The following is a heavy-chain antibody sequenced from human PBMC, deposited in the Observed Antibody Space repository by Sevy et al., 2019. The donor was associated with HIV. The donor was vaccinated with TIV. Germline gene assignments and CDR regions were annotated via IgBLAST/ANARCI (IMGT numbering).Heavy chain of an antibody. CDR3: ARLTTMPTSDLYGMDV. CDR1: GYTFTDYS. CDR2: INPNDGVT. D-gene: IGHD1-1*01. J-gene: IGHJ6*02. Sequence: ASVKVSCKASGYTFTDYSIHWVRQAPGQGLEWMAWINPNDGVTNYAQRFQGGVTVTRDTSISTAYMELRRLRSDDTAIYYCARLTTMPTSDLYGMDVWGQGTTVTVSS. V-gene: IGHV1-2*02.